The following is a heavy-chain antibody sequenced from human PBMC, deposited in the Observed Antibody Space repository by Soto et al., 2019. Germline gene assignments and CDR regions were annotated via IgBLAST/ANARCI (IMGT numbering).Heavy chain of an antibody. CDR1: GFTFSSYA. CDR2: ISGSGGST. V-gene: IGHV3-23*01. D-gene: IGHD5-18*01. Sequence: EVQLLESGGGLVQPGGSLRLSCAASGFTFSSYAMSWVRQAPGKGLEWVSAISGSGGSTYYADSVKGRFTISRDNSKKKLYLQMNSLRAEDTAVYYCAKDRGYSYGFIDYWGQGTLVTVSS. J-gene: IGHJ4*02. CDR3: AKDRGYSYGFIDY.